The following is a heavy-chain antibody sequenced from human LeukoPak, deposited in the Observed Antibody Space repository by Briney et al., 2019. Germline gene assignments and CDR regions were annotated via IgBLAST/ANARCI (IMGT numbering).Heavy chain of an antibody. CDR3: ARGPHDYVWGSYRYGSFDY. Sequence: PSETLSLTCAVYGGSFSGYYWSWIRQPPGKGLEWIGEINHSGSTNYNPSLKSRVTISVDTSKSQFSLKLSSVTAADTAVYYCARGPHDYVWGSYRYGSFDYWGQGTLVTVSS. J-gene: IGHJ4*02. V-gene: IGHV4-34*01. CDR1: GGSFSGYY. D-gene: IGHD3-16*02. CDR2: INHSGST.